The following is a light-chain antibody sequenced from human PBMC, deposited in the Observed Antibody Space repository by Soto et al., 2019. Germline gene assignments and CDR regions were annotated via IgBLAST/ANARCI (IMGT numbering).Light chain of an antibody. CDR2: KAS. CDR1: QSISSW. V-gene: IGKV1-5*03. Sequence: DIQMTQSPSTLSASVGDRVTITCRASQSISSWLAWYQQKPGKAPKLLIYKASSLESGVPSRFSGSGSGTEFTLTISSLQADDFATYYCQHHNSYPFTFGPGTKVYVK. J-gene: IGKJ3*01. CDR3: QHHNSYPFT.